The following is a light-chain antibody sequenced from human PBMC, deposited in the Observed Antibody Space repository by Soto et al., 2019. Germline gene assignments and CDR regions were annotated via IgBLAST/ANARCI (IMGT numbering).Light chain of an antibody. Sequence: DIQMTQSPSTLSASVGDRVTITCRASQSISSWLAWYQQKPGKAPKLLIYKASILESGVPSRFSGSGSGTEFTLTISSLQPDDFATYYCQQSNNYPWTFGQGTKVEIK. V-gene: IGKV1-5*03. J-gene: IGKJ1*01. CDR3: QQSNNYPWT. CDR2: KAS. CDR1: QSISSW.